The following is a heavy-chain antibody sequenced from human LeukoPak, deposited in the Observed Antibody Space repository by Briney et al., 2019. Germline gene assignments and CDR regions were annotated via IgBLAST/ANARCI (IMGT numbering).Heavy chain of an antibody. D-gene: IGHD4-17*01. Sequence: SVKVSCKASGGTFSSYAISWVRQAPGQGLEWMGGIIPIFGTANYAQKFQGRVTITADESTSTAHMELSSLRSEDTAVYYCARGRGDYGDYYYFDYWGQGTLVTVSS. CDR2: IIPIFGTA. V-gene: IGHV1-69*01. CDR1: GGTFSSYA. CDR3: ARGRGDYGDYYYFDY. J-gene: IGHJ4*02.